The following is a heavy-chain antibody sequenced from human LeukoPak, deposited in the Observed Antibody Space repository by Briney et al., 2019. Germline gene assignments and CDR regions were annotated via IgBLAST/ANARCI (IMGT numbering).Heavy chain of an antibody. V-gene: IGHV1-18*01. Sequence: ASVKVSCKASSYTFSNYGISWVRQAPGQGLEWMGWISAYNVNTNFAQKLQGRVTMTTATSTNTAYMELRSLRSDDTAVYYCASWAGYCASNNCYATSLDYWGQGTLVTVSA. D-gene: IGHD2-2*01. CDR3: ASWAGYCASNNCYATSLDY. CDR2: ISAYNVNT. CDR1: SYTFSNYG. J-gene: IGHJ4*02.